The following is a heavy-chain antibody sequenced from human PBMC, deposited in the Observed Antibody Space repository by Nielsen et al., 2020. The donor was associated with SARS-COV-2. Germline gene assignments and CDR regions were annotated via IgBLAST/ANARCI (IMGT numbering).Heavy chain of an antibody. CDR3: ARVRITMIVVVTVFDY. V-gene: IGHV4-31*02. CDR2: IYYSGST. J-gene: IGHJ4*02. D-gene: IGHD3-22*01. Sequence: RQAPGKGLEWIGYIYYSGSTYYNPSLKSRVTISVDTSKNQFSLKLSSVTAADTAVYYCARVRITMIVVVTVFDYWGQGTLVTVSS.